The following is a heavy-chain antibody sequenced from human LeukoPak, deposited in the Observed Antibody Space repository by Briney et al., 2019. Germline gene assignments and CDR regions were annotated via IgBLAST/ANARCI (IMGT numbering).Heavy chain of an antibody. CDR1: GFTFSSYG. CDR2: IWYDGSNK. CDR3: ARAGYCSSTSCFYYYGMDV. V-gene: IGHV3-33*01. Sequence: GRSLRLSCAASGFTFSSYGMHWVRQAPGKGLEWVAVIWYDGSNKYYADSVKGRFTTSRDNSKNTLYLQMNSLRAEDTAVYYCARAGYCSSTSCFYYYGMDVWGQGTTVTVSS. D-gene: IGHD2-2*01. J-gene: IGHJ6*02.